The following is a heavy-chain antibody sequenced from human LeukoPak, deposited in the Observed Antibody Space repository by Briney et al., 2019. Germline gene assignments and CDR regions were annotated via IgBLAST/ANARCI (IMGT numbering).Heavy chain of an antibody. J-gene: IGHJ4*02. CDR2: INHSGST. CDR3: AREARRFDY. Sequence: SETLSLTCAVYGGSFSGYYWSWIRQPPGKGLEWIGGINHSGSTNYNPSLKSRVTISVDTSKNQFSLKLSSVTAADTAVYYCAREARRFDYWGQGTLVTVSS. CDR1: GGSFSGYY. V-gene: IGHV4-34*01.